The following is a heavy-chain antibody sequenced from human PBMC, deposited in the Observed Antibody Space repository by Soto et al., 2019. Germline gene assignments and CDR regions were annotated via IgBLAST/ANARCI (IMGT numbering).Heavy chain of an antibody. V-gene: IGHV3-30*18. D-gene: IGHD3-3*01. Sequence: SLRLSCAASGFTFSSYGMHWVRQAPGKGLEWVAVISYDGSNKYYADSVKGRFTISRDNSKNTLYLQMNSLRAEDTAVYYCAKDLYDFWSGLLPLYYYYGMDVWGQGTTVTVSS. J-gene: IGHJ6*02. CDR3: AKDLYDFWSGLLPLYYYYGMDV. CDR1: GFTFSSYG. CDR2: ISYDGSNK.